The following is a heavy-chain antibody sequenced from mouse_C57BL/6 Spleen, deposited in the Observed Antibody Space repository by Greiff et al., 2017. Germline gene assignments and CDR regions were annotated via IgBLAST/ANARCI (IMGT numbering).Heavy chain of an antibody. Sequence: QVQLQQPGAELVKPGASVKMSCKASGYTFTSYWITWVKPRPGQGLEWIGDIYPGSGSTNYNEKFKSKATLTVDTSSSTAYMQLSSLTSEDSAVYYCARETYYSKYCDYWGQGTTLTVSS. CDR1: GYTFTSYW. D-gene: IGHD2-5*01. J-gene: IGHJ2*01. CDR2: IYPGSGST. V-gene: IGHV1-55*01. CDR3: ARETYYSKYCDY.